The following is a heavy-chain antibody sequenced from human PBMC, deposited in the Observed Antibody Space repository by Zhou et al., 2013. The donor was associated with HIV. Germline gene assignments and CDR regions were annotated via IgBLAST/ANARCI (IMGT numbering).Heavy chain of an antibody. CDR1: GGTFNNYA. J-gene: IGHJ4*02. CDR3: VGRQKYSPGNVGDFDF. D-gene: IGHD4-4*01. Sequence: QVQLVQSGGEVKKPGSSVKVSCQASGGTFNNYAISWVRQAPGQGLEWMGGIIPHFGVINPAQKFKDRLRLTADASTATVYMDLSGLEFADTAVYYCVGRQKYSPGNVGDFDFWGQGDTGHRLV. V-gene: IGHV1-69*12. CDR2: IIPHFGVI.